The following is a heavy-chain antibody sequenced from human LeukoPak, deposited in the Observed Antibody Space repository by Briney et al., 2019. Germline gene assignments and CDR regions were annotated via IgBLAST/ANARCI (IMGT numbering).Heavy chain of an antibody. CDR1: SGSISSGGYY. CDR3: ARFYDSSGLDWFDP. Sequence: SRTLSLTCTVSSGSISSGGYYWSWIRQHPGKGLEWIGYIYYSGSTYYNPSLKSRVTISVDTSKNQFSLKLSSVTAADTAVYYCARFYDSSGLDWFDPWGQGTLVTVSS. V-gene: IGHV4-31*03. CDR2: IYYSGST. D-gene: IGHD3-22*01. J-gene: IGHJ5*02.